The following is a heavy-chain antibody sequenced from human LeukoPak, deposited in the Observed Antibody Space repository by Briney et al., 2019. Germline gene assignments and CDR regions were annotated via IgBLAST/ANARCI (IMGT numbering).Heavy chain of an antibody. V-gene: IGHV3-7*01. J-gene: IGHJ4*02. CDR2: TNPDGSIK. CDR1: GFIFGGYW. Sequence: GGSLRLSCAASGFIFGGYWMSWVRQAPGRGLEWVANTNPDGSIKYYVDSVNGRFTISRDNAKNSLYLQMNSLGAEDTAVYYCVSGFLQWLYWGQGTLVTVSS. D-gene: IGHD3-3*01. CDR3: VSGFLQWLY.